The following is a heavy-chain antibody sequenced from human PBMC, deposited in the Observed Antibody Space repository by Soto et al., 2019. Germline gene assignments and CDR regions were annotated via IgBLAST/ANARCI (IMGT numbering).Heavy chain of an antibody. Sequence: GGSLRLSCAASGFTFSSYSMNWVRQAPGKGLEWVSYISSSSSTIYYADSVKGRFTISRDNAKNSRYLQMNSLRDEDTAVYYCARAPSSGWYYFDYWGQGTLVTVSS. CDR2: ISSSSSTI. CDR3: ARAPSSGWYYFDY. D-gene: IGHD6-19*01. CDR1: GFTFSSYS. V-gene: IGHV3-48*02. J-gene: IGHJ4*02.